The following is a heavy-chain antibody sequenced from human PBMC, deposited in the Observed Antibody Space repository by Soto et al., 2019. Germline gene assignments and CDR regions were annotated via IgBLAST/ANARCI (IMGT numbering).Heavy chain of an antibody. CDR3: ARPVLRLVYYYGMDV. J-gene: IGHJ6*02. CDR1: GGSISSGGYY. CDR2: IYYSGST. Sequence: QVQLQESGPGLVKPSQTLSLTCTVSGGSISSGGYYWSWIRQHPGKGLEWIGYIYYSGSTYYNPSLKSRVTLSVDTSKNQFSLELSSVTAADTAVYYCARPVLRLVYYYGMDVWGQGTTVTVSS. V-gene: IGHV4-31*03. D-gene: IGHD4-17*01.